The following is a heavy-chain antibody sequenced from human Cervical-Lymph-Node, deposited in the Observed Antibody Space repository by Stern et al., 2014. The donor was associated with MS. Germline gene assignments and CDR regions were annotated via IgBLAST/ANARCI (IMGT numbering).Heavy chain of an antibody. CDR2: VLYDGSNK. CDR3: ARAGTNGWYGSSYFDY. CDR1: GVTLTNYA. Sequence: QVQLIQAGGGVVQPGRTLRLSCEASGVTLTNYALHWVRQAPGKGLEWVAFVLYDGSNKYYAYSAKGRFTISRDNSENTVFLQMDSLRPEDTALYFCARAGTNGWYGSSYFDYWGQGTLVTVSS. V-gene: IGHV3-30-3*01. J-gene: IGHJ4*02. D-gene: IGHD6-19*01.